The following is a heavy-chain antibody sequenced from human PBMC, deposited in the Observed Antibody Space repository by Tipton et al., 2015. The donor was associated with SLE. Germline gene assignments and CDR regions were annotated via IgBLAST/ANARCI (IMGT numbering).Heavy chain of an antibody. CDR1: GASISTGGYY. Sequence: TLSLTCTVSGASISTGGYYWSWIRQLPGKGLEWIGYIYYTESTYSNPSLESRITISVDTYKKKFYLELSSVTAADTAVYYCAREEAYCVGDCYPPYCGQGALVTVST. J-gene: IGHJ4*02. D-gene: IGHD2-21*01. V-gene: IGHV4-31*03. CDR3: AREEAYCVGDCYPPY. CDR2: IYYTEST.